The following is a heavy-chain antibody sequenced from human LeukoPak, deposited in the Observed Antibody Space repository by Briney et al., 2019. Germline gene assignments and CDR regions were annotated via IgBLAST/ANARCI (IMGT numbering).Heavy chain of an antibody. D-gene: IGHD6-25*01. CDR2: INHSGST. Sequence: SETLSLTCAVYGGSFSGYYWSWIRQPPGKGLEWIGEINHSGSTNYNPSLKSRVTISVDTSKNQFSLKLSSVTAADTAVYYCARVQAAAGHFDYWGQGTMVTVSS. J-gene: IGHJ4*02. V-gene: IGHV4-34*01. CDR1: GGSFSGYY. CDR3: ARVQAAAGHFDY.